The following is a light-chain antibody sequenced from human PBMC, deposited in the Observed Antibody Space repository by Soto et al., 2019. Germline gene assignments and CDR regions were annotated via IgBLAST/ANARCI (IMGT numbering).Light chain of an antibody. Sequence: QSALTQPASVSGSPGQSITISCTGTSSDVGGYEYVSWYQHHPGKAPKRVMYGVNDRPSGVSNRFSGGKSGNTASLTISGLQVEDEGDYYCSSYTGSSTLVFGGGTKVTVL. CDR2: GVN. CDR3: SSYTGSSTLV. J-gene: IGLJ2*01. CDR1: SSDVGGYEY. V-gene: IGLV2-14*01.